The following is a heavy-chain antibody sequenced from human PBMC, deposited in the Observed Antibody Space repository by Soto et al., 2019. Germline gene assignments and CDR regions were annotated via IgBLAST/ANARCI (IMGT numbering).Heavy chain of an antibody. J-gene: IGHJ6*02. CDR2: INTAGSTK. Sequence: PGGSLRLSCAASGFTFSNFEMHWVRQAPGKGLEWVSYINTAGSTKYYAESVKGRFTISRDNARNSLFLQMNSLRAEDTAVYYCSRDRGLGSYFYGMDVWGQGTTVTVSS. D-gene: IGHD3-10*01. CDR1: GFTFSNFE. V-gene: IGHV3-48*03. CDR3: SRDRGLGSYFYGMDV.